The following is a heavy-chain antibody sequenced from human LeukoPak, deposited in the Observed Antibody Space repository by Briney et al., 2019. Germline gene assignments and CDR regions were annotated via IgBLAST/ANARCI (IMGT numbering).Heavy chain of an antibody. Sequence: AASVKVSCKASGYTFTSNYIHWVRQAPGQGLEWMGMIYPRDGSTSYAQKFQGRVTMTTDTSTSTAYMELRSLRSDDTAVYYCARVSQRITIFGVVNSDYYYYGMDVWGQGTTVTVSS. J-gene: IGHJ6*02. CDR2: IYPRDGST. V-gene: IGHV1-46*01. CDR1: GYTFTSNY. D-gene: IGHD3-3*01. CDR3: ARVSQRITIFGVVNSDYYYYGMDV.